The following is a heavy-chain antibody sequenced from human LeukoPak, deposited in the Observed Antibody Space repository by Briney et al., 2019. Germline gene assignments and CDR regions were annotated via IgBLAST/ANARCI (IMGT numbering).Heavy chain of an antibody. CDR1: GFTFSSFD. V-gene: IGHV3-33*01. D-gene: IGHD4/OR15-4a*01. CDR3: ARRQGAALEI. Sequence: AGSLTLSCAASGFTFSSFDMDWDRQAPGRGLEWVALIWSDGSNKYYADSVKGRVTISRDNADSTLYLQMNSLRAEDTAVYYCARRQGAALEIWGEGAMVTVSS. CDR2: IWSDGSNK. J-gene: IGHJ3*02.